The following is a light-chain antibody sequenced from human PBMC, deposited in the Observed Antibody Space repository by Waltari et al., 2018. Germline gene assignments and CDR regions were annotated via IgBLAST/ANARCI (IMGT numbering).Light chain of an antibody. CDR1: RPIDNW. Sequence: DIQLTQSPPSLSASVGDRVSITCRTSRPIDNWLAWYKQKPGKAPKLLIYKTSTLQSGVPSRFSGSGSGIDFTLTIAGLQPEDFASYYCQHYDSAPYTFGQGTKLEIK. CDR3: QHYDSAPYT. V-gene: IGKV1-5*03. J-gene: IGKJ2*01. CDR2: KTS.